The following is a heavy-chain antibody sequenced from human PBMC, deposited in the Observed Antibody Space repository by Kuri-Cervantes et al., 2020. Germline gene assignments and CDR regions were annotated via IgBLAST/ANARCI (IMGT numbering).Heavy chain of an antibody. CDR2: ISGSGGST. Sequence: SLKISGAASGFTFSSYAMSWVRQAPAKGLEWVSAISGSGGSTYYADSVKGRFTISRDNSKNTLYLQMNSLRAEDTAVYYCAKPVGGGRYYYYYGMDVWGQGTTVTVSS. CDR3: AKPVGGGRYYYYYGMDV. J-gene: IGHJ6*02. CDR1: GFTFSSYA. V-gene: IGHV3-23*01. D-gene: IGHD3-16*01.